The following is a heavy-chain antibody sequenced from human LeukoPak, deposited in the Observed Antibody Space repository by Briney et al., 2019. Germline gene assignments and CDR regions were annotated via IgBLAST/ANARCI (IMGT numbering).Heavy chain of an antibody. CDR2: IIPIFGTA. D-gene: IGHD3-10*01. CDR3: ARVGSGYYGSGSSG. J-gene: IGHJ4*02. CDR1: GGTFSSYA. V-gene: IGHV1-69*13. Sequence: ASVKVSCKASGGTFSSYAISWVRQAPGQGLEWMGGIIPIFGTANYAQKFQGRVTITADESTSTAYMELSSLRSEDTAVYYCARVGSGYYGSGSSGWGQGTLVTVSS.